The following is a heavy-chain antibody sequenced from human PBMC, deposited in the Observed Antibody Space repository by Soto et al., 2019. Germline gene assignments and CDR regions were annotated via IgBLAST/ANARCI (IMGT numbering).Heavy chain of an antibody. CDR2: IWYDGSNK. CDR3: ARGDYDYVWGSYRHFDY. V-gene: IGHV3-33*01. Sequence: QVQLVESGGGVVQPGRSLRISCAASGFTFSSYGMHWVRQAPGKGVEWAAVIWYDGSNKYYVDSVKGRFTISIDNSKNPLYLQMNSLRAEDTAVYYCARGDYDYVWGSYRHFDYWGQGTLVTVSS. D-gene: IGHD3-16*02. CDR1: GFTFSSYG. J-gene: IGHJ4*02.